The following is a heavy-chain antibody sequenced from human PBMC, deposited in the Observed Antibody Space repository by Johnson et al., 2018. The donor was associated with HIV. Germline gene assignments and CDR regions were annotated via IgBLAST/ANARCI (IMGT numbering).Heavy chain of an antibody. V-gene: IGHV3-20*04. CDR2: INWNGGSI. D-gene: IGHD6-25*01. Sequence: VKLLESGGNLVQPGGSLRLSCAASGFTFDDYGMSWVRQGPGKGLEWVSGINWNGGSIGYADSLMGRFTISRDNSKNTLYLQMNSLRAEDTAMYYCARRIAAADDAFDIWGHGTMVTVSS. CDR1: GFTFDDYG. CDR3: ARRIAAADDAFDI. J-gene: IGHJ3*02.